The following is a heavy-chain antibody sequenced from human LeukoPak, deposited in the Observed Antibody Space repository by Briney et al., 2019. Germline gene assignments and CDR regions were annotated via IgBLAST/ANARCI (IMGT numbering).Heavy chain of an antibody. D-gene: IGHD2-2*01. Sequence: SVKLCCKASGGTFVSYAIRCMRQAPGQWLELMGGISPICGTANYAQKFQGRVTITADESTSTAYMELSSLRSEDTAVYYCARDNPFRGVVVVPAANYYYYGMDVWGQGTTVTVSS. CDR1: GGTFVSYA. J-gene: IGHJ6*02. CDR3: ARDNPFRGVVVVPAANYYYYGMDV. V-gene: IGHV1-69*13. CDR2: ISPICGTA.